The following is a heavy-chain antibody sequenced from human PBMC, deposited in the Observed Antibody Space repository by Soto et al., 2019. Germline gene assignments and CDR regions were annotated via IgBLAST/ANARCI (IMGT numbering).Heavy chain of an antibody. CDR2: IVIGSGNT. CDR3: AAAAPMTTVTTPVY. CDR1: GFTFTSSS. Sequence: SVKVSCKASGFTFTSSSVQWVRQTRGQRLEWIGWIVIGSGNTNYAQKFQERVTITRDMSTSTAYMELSSLRSEDTAVYYCAAAAPMTTVTTPVYWGQGTLVTVS. D-gene: IGHD4-17*01. V-gene: IGHV1-58*01. J-gene: IGHJ4*02.